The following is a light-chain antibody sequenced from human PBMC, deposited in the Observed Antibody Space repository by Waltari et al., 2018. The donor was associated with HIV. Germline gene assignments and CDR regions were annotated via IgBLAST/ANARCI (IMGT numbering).Light chain of an antibody. CDR1: SSNVGSYDL. CDR2: EGT. J-gene: IGLJ1*01. CDR3: CSCPRSGIRYV. Sequence: QSALTQPAPVSGSPGQSITISCTGTSSNVGSYDLVSWYQQHPGEGPKLIMYEGTKRPSGVSNRFSGSKSGNTASLTISGLQAEDEADYYCCSCPRSGIRYVFGTGTKVTVL. V-gene: IGLV2-23*01.